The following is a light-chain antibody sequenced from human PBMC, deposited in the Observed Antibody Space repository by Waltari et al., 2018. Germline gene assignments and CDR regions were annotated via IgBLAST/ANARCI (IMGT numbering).Light chain of an antibody. CDR2: DAA. V-gene: IGKV3-20*01. CDR1: QSISRY. J-gene: IGKJ1*01. Sequence: EIMLTQSPRILSLSPGERATLSCRASQSISRYLAWYQQKPGQAPRLLIYDAASRATGIPDRFSGSGSGTDFSLTISRLEPEDSAVYYCQKYGTLPATFGQGTKVEIK. CDR3: QKYGTLPAT.